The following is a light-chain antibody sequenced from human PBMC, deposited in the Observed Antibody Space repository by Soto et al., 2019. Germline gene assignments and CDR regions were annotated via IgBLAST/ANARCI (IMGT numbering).Light chain of an antibody. CDR3: QQRSTWPLT. CDR1: QSISNY. V-gene: IGKV3-11*01. J-gene: IGKJ5*01. CDR2: DAS. Sequence: EIVLTQSPATLSLSPGERATLSCWASQSISNYLTWYQQKPGQAPRLLIYDASNRATDIPARFSGSGSGTDFTLTITSLEPEDFAVYYCQQRSTWPLTFGQGTRLEIK.